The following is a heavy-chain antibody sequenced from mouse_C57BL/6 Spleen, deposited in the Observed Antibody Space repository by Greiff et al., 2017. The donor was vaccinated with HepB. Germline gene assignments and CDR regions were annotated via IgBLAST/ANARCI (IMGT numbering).Heavy chain of an antibody. CDR1: GYAFSSSW. J-gene: IGHJ2*01. D-gene: IGHD4-1*01. V-gene: IGHV1-82*01. CDR2: IYPGDGDT. Sequence: QVQLQQSGPELVKPGASVKISCKASGYAFSSSWMNWVKQRPEKGLEWIGRIYPGDGDTNYNGKFKGKATLTADKSSSTAYMQLSSLTSEDSAVYFCAKLGLGYFDYWGQGTTLTVSS. CDR3: AKLGLGYFDY.